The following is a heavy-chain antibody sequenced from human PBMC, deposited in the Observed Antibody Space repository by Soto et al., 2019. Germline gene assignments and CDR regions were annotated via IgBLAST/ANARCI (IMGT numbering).Heavy chain of an antibody. CDR1: GGSFSGYY. J-gene: IGHJ6*03. Sequence: SETLSLTCAVYGGSFSGYYWSWIRQPPGKGLEWIGEINHSGSTNYNPSLKSRVTIPVDTSKNQFSLKLSSVTAADTAVYYCARAETSIAALINYYYMDVWGKGTTVTVSS. V-gene: IGHV4-34*01. D-gene: IGHD6-6*01. CDR3: ARAETSIAALINYYYMDV. CDR2: INHSGST.